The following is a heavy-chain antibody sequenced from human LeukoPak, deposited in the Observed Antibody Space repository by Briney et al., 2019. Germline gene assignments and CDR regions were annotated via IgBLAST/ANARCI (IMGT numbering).Heavy chain of an antibody. V-gene: IGHV4-59*01. CDR1: GDSISSYY. CDR3: ARGGLENGYHSNDGFDI. D-gene: IGHD3-22*01. Sequence: SETLSLTCTVSGDSISSYYWSWIRQPPGKGLEWIGYIYYSGSTKYNPSLKSRVTMSVDTSRNQFSLKLSSVTAADTAVYYCARGGLENGYHSNDGFDIWGQGTMVTVSS. CDR2: IYYSGST. J-gene: IGHJ3*02.